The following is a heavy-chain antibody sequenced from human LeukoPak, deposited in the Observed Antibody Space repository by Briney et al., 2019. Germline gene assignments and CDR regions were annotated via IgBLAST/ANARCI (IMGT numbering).Heavy chain of an antibody. D-gene: IGHD6-13*01. J-gene: IGHJ5*02. Sequence: ASVKVSCKASGYTFTSYGISWVRQAPGQGLEWMGWISAYNGNTNYAQKLQGRVTMTTDTSTSTASMELRSLRSDDTAVYYCSREGIAAGCRRVNWFGPWGQGTLVTVSS. V-gene: IGHV1-18*01. CDR1: GYTFTSYG. CDR3: SREGIAAGCRRVNWFGP. CDR2: ISAYNGNT.